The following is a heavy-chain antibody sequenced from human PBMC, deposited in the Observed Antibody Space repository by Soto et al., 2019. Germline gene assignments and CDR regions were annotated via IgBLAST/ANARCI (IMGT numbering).Heavy chain of an antibody. J-gene: IGHJ4*02. D-gene: IGHD3-16*01. Sequence: EVQLLESGGGLVQPGGSLRLSCSASGFTFSGFAMNWVRQPPGKGLEWVSGIYGSGSKTFYADSVRGRFTISRDNSNNMLYQQMNSLRVEDTAVYYCAKDITPDYRWDIDYWGRGTLVTVSS. CDR3: AKDITPDYRWDIDY. V-gene: IGHV3-23*01. CDR2: IYGSGSKT. CDR1: GFTFSGFA.